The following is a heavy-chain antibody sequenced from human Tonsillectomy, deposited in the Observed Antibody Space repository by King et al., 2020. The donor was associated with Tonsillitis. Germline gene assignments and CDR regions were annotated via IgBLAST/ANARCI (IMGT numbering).Heavy chain of an antibody. CDR1: GFTFSSYG. D-gene: IGHD6-19*01. V-gene: IGHV3-33*05. CDR3: ARDPSIGWYFDY. CDR2: ISYDENNK. J-gene: IGHJ4*02. Sequence: VQLVESGGGVVQPGRALRLSCSASGFTFSSYGMHWVRQAPGKGLEWVAVISYDENNKYYADSVKGRFTISRDNSKNTLYLQMNSLRAEDTAVYYCARDPSIGWYFDYWGQGTLVTVSS.